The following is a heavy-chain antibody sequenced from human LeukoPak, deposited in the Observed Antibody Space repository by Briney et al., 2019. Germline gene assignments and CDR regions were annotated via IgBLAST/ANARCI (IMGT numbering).Heavy chain of an antibody. Sequence: SETLSLTCTVSGGSISSSSYYWGWIRQPPGKGLEWIGSIYYSGSTYYNPSLKSRVTISVDTSKNQFSLKLSSVTAADTAVYYCARGFTGGSHTGSEARDGWFDPWGQGTLVTVSS. D-gene: IGHD1-26*01. CDR2: IYYSGST. J-gene: IGHJ5*02. V-gene: IGHV4-39*07. CDR3: ARGFTGGSHTGSEARDGWFDP. CDR1: GGSISSSSYY.